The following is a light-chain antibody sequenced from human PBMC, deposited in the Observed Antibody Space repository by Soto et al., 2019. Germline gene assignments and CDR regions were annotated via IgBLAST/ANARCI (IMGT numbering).Light chain of an antibody. CDR2: DVS. V-gene: IGLV2-14*01. CDR3: SSYTSSSTLYV. CDR1: SSDVGGYNY. Sequence: QSVLTQRASVSGPPGQSITISCTGTSSDVGGYNYVSWYQQHPGKAPKLMIYDVSNRPSGVSNRFSGSKSGNTASLTISGLQAEDEADYYCSSYTSSSTLYVFGTGTRSPS. J-gene: IGLJ1*01.